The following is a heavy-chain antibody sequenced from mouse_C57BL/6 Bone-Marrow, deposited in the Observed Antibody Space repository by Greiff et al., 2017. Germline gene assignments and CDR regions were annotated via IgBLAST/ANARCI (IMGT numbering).Heavy chain of an antibody. CDR3: ARRYCYAMDY. CDR2: ISNGGGST. V-gene: IGHV5-12*01. Sequence: EVMLVESGGGLVQPGGSLKLSCAASGFTFSDYYMYWVRQTPEKRLEWVAYISNGGGSTYYPDTVKGRFTISRDNAKNTLYLQMSRLKSEDTAMYYCARRYCYAMDYWGQGTSVTVSS. D-gene: IGHD1-1*01. CDR1: GFTFSDYY. J-gene: IGHJ4*01.